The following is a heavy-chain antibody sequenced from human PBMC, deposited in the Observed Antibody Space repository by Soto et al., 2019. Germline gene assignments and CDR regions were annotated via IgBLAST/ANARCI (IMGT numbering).Heavy chain of an antibody. J-gene: IGHJ4*02. Sequence: GGSLRLSCAASGFTFSSYAMHWVRQAPGKGLEWVAVISYDGSNKYYADSVKGRFTISRDNSKNTLYLQMNSLRAEDTAVYYCARNPILYGDFYFDYWGQGTLVTVSS. CDR1: GFTFSSYA. V-gene: IGHV3-30-3*01. D-gene: IGHD4-17*01. CDR2: ISYDGSNK. CDR3: ARNPILYGDFYFDY.